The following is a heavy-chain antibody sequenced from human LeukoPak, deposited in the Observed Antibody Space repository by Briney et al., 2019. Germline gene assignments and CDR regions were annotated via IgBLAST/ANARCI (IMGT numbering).Heavy chain of an antibody. J-gene: IGHJ2*01. D-gene: IGHD1-26*01. V-gene: IGHV3-30*02. Sequence: GGSLRLSCAASGFTFSSYGMHWVRQAPGKGLEWVAFIRYDGSNKYYADSVKGRFTISRDNSKNTLYLQMNSLRAEDTAVYYCAKDAGRVVGWYFDLWGRGTLVTVSS. CDR1: GFTFSSYG. CDR2: IRYDGSNK. CDR3: AKDAGRVVGWYFDL.